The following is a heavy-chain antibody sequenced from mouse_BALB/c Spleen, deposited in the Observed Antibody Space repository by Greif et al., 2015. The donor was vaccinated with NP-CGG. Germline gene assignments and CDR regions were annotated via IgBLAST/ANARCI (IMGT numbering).Heavy chain of an antibody. CDR1: GFNIKDTY. CDR3: ARWDWYFDV. CDR2: IDPANGNT. Sequence: VQLQQSGAELVKPGASVKLSCTASGFNIKDTYMHWVKQRPEQGLEWIGRIDPANGNTKYDPKFQGKATITADTSSNTSYLQLSSLTSEDTAVYYCARWDWYFDVWGAGTTVTVSS. J-gene: IGHJ1*01. V-gene: IGHV14-3*02.